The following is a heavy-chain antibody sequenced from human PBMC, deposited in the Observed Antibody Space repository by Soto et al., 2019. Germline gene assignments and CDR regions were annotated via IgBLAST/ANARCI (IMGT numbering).Heavy chain of an antibody. Sequence: PGGSLRLSCAASGFTFSSYAMSWVRQAPGKGLEWVSAISGSGGSTYYADSVKGRFTISRDNSKNTLYLQMNSLRAEDTAVYYCAKSVVRSSGWYGSGWDYYYYGMDVWGQGTTVTISS. D-gene: IGHD6-19*01. CDR3: AKSVVRSSGWYGSGWDYYYYGMDV. CDR2: ISGSGGST. CDR1: GFTFSSYA. V-gene: IGHV3-23*01. J-gene: IGHJ6*02.